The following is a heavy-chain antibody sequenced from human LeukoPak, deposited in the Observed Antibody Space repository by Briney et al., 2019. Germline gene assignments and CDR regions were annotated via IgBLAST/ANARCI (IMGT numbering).Heavy chain of an antibody. D-gene: IGHD2-2*03. CDR2: IYYSGST. CDR1: GGSISSHY. CDR3: ARVIGYCSSTSCYNYYYYMDV. V-gene: IGHV4-59*11. Sequence: SETLSLTCTVSGGSISSHYWSWIRQPPGKGLEWIGYIYYSGSTNYNPSLKSRVTISVDTPKNQFSLKLSSVTAADTAVYYCARVIGYCSSTSCYNYYYYMDVWGKGTTVTVSS. J-gene: IGHJ6*03.